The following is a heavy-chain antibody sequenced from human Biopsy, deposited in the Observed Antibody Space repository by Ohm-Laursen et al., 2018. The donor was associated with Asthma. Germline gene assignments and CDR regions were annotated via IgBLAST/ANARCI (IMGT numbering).Heavy chain of an antibody. CDR2: IGAYNGNT. Sequence: SVKVSCKAHGDILSSFGIKWVRKAPGQGLEWMGWIGAYNGNTNYAQKLQGRVTMTTDTSTSTAYMELRSLRSDDTAVYYCARDGPVGAPSDYWGQGTLVTVSS. V-gene: IGHV1-18*01. J-gene: IGHJ4*02. CDR3: ARDGPVGAPSDY. D-gene: IGHD1-26*01. CDR1: GDILSSFG.